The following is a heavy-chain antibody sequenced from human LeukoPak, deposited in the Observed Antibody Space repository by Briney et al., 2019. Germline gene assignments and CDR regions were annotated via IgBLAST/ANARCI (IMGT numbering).Heavy chain of an antibody. CDR1: GGSISDSSYY. J-gene: IGHJ4*02. Sequence: SETLSLTCTVSGGSISDSSYYWGWIRQPPGKGLEWIGSIYYSGSTYYNPSLKSRVTISVDTSKNQFSLKLSSVTAADTAVYYCARGYDSSGYFDYWGQGTLVTISS. V-gene: IGHV4-39*01. CDR2: IYYSGST. CDR3: ARGYDSSGYFDY. D-gene: IGHD3-22*01.